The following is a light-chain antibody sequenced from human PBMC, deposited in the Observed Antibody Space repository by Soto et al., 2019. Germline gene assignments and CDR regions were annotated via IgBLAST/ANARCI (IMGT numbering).Light chain of an antibody. V-gene: IGLV2-14*01. CDR2: EVS. CDR1: SSDIGGYNY. Sequence: HSALTQPASVSGSPGQSITISCTGTSSDIGGYNYVSWYQQHPGKAPKLMLYEVSNRPSGVSNRFSGFKSANMASLTISELQAEDEADYYCSSYTTGDTVVFGGGTQLTVL. CDR3: SSYTTGDTVV. J-gene: IGLJ2*01.